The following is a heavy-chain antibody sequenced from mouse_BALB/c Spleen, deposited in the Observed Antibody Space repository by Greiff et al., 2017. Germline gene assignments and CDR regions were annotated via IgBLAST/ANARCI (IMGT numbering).Heavy chain of an antibody. J-gene: IGHJ2*01. D-gene: IGHD2-12*01. CDR1: GFNFKDYY. CDR3: NTDYN. CDR2: IDPENGDT. V-gene: IGHV14-4*02. Sequence: VQLQQSGAELVRPGASVKLSCTASGFNFKDYYMHWVQQRPEQGLEWIGWIDPENGDTAYAPTFQGQATMTADTSSNTAYLQHGSLTSEDTAVYYCNTDYNWGQGTTLTVAS.